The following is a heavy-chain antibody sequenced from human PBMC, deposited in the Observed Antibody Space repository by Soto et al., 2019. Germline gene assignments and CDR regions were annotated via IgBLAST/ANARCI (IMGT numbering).Heavy chain of an antibody. CDR3: ARDEGSGSYGGAY. D-gene: IGHD1-26*01. Sequence: AGGSLRLSCAASGFTFSSYSMNWVRQAPGKGLEWVSSISSSSSYIYYADSVKGRFTISRDNAKNSLYLQMNSLRAEDTAVYYCARDEGSGSYGGAYWGQGTLVTVSS. CDR1: GFTFSSYS. V-gene: IGHV3-21*01. J-gene: IGHJ4*02. CDR2: ISSSSSYI.